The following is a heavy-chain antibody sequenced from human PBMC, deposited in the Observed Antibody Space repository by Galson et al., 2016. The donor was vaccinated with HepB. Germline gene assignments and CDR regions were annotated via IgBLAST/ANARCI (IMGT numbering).Heavy chain of an antibody. V-gene: IGHV4-39*01. J-gene: IGHJ5*02. Sequence: SETLSLTCTVSGGSIISSSSYFWGWIRQPPGKGLEWIGSIYYSVSTYYNPSLKIRLTISVDTSKNQFSLNLRSVTAADTAVYYCASLRDGYNLNHWGQGTLVTVSS. D-gene: IGHD5-24*01. CDR2: IYYSVST. CDR3: ASLRDGYNLNH. CDR1: GGSIISSSSYF.